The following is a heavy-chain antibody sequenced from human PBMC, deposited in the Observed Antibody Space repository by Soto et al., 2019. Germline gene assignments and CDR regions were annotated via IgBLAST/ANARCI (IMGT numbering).Heavy chain of an antibody. CDR2: VAYNVET. Sequence: QLQLQESGPGRLRPSETLALNCSVSGASFSKINYYWGWLRQSPGKVLDWIGTVAYNVETYDTPSLQSRATISIPTSTPQSSLRLDSISAADTAVYYCAIRFPYSSNWDFDYWGRGALFTVSS. CDR1: GASFSKINYY. D-gene: IGHD1-26*01. V-gene: IGHV4-39*01. J-gene: IGHJ4*02. CDR3: AIRFPYSSNWDFDY.